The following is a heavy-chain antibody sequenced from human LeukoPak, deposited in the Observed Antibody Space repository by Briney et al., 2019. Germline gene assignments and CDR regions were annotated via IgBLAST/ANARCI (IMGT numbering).Heavy chain of an antibody. CDR2: INHSGST. CDR3: ARERITMIVVVTPDAFDI. J-gene: IGHJ3*02. Sequence: PSETLSLTCAVYGGSFSGYYWSWIRQPLGKGLEWIGEINHSGSTNYNPSLKSRVTISVDTSKNQFSLKLSSVTAADTAVYYCARERITMIVVVTPDAFDIWGQGTMVTVSS. CDR1: GGSFSGYY. V-gene: IGHV4-34*01. D-gene: IGHD3-22*01.